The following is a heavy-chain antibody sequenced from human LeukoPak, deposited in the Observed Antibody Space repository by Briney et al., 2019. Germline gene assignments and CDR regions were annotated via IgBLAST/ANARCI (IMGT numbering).Heavy chain of an antibody. Sequence: SETLSLTCTVSGGSISSSSYYWGWIRQPPGKGLEWIGSIYYSGSTYYNPSLKSRVTISVDTSKNQFSLKLSSVTAADTAVYYCARDQRRTSNLGYSSSWYEDYWGQGTLVTVSS. CDR2: IYYSGST. J-gene: IGHJ4*02. D-gene: IGHD6-13*01. CDR1: GGSISSSSYY. CDR3: ARDQRRTSNLGYSSSWYEDY. V-gene: IGHV4-39*02.